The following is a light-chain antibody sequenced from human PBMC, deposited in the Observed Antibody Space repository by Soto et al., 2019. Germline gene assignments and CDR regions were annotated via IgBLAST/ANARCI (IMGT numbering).Light chain of an antibody. CDR1: QSVSGW. CDR3: QQYETFSGT. Sequence: DIKVTKSPSTLSASVGDTVTVTCRASQSVSGWLAWYQQKPGEAPKLLIYDASALPRGVPSRFSGSGSGTKFTLTIASLQPDDFATYYCQQYETFSGTFGPGTKVDIK. J-gene: IGKJ1*01. V-gene: IGKV1-5*01. CDR2: DAS.